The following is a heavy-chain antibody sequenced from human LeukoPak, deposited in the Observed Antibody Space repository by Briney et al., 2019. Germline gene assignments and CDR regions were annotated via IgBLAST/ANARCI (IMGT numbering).Heavy chain of an antibody. CDR1: GFTFDAYL. J-gene: IGHJ4*02. CDR2: VNQDGTEQ. V-gene: IGHV3-7*01. CDR3: ARRAYDYGDFFDY. Sequence: GGSLRLSRAVSGFTFDAYLMTWVRQAPGRGLEWVANVNQDGTEQYYVDSVRGRFTISRDNAKNSLYLQMNSLRDEDTALYYCARRAYDYGDFFDYWGQGTLVTVSS. D-gene: IGHD4-17*01.